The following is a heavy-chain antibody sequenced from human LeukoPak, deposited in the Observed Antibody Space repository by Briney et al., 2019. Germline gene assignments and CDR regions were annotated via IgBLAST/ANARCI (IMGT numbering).Heavy chain of an antibody. CDR3: ARCASGQQLVYYYYGMDV. Sequence: SETLSLTCTVSGGSISSYYWSWIRQPPGKGLEWIGYIYYSGSTNYNPSLESRVTISVDTSKNQFSLKLSSVTAADTAVYYCARCASGQQLVYYYYGMDVWGQGTTVTVSS. D-gene: IGHD6-13*01. CDR2: IYYSGST. J-gene: IGHJ6*02. V-gene: IGHV4-59*01. CDR1: GGSISSYY.